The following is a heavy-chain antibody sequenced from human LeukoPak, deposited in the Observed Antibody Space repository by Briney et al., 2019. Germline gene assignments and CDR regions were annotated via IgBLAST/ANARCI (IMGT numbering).Heavy chain of an antibody. CDR3: ARLWHRYCSGGSCGV. D-gene: IGHD2-15*01. V-gene: IGHV4-59*08. J-gene: IGHJ4*02. CDR1: GGSISSYY. Sequence: SETLSLTCTVSGGSISSYYWSWIRQPPGKGLEWIGYIYYSGSTNYNPSLKSRVTISVGTSKNQFSLKLSSVTAADTAVYYCARLWHRYCSGGSCGVWGQGTLVTVSS. CDR2: IYYSGST.